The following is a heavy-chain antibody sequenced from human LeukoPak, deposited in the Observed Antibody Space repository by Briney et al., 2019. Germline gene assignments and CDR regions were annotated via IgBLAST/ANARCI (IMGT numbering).Heavy chain of an antibody. Sequence: SETLSLTCAVYGGSFSAYYWTWIRQPPGKGLEWIGEIKHRENTNYSPSLKSRVTISVDTSKNQFSLKLSSVTAADTAVYYCAREDDYGGMGNYYYYMDVWGKGTTVTVSS. CDR2: IKHRENT. J-gene: IGHJ6*03. V-gene: IGHV4-34*01. CDR3: AREDDYGGMGNYYYYMDV. D-gene: IGHD4-23*01. CDR1: GGSFSAYY.